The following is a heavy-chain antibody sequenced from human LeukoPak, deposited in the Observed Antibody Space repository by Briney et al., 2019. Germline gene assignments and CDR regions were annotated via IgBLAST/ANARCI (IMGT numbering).Heavy chain of an antibody. D-gene: IGHD5-24*01. Sequence: GGSLRLSCAASGFTFSRYGMHWVRQAPGKGLEWVALIWFDASNPHYVDSVKGRFTISRDNSKNTLFLQMDSLRAEDTAVYYCARRMGRDGYNPNWFDPWGQGTLVTVSS. J-gene: IGHJ5*02. CDR1: GFTFSRYG. CDR2: IWFDASNP. V-gene: IGHV3-33*01. CDR3: ARRMGRDGYNPNWFDP.